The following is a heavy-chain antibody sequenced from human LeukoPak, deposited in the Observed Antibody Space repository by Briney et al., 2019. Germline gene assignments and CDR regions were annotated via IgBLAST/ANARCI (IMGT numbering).Heavy chain of an antibody. CDR3: ARPQTYYYGSGSYYDY. J-gene: IGHJ4*02. CDR2: IYTGGST. D-gene: IGHD3-10*01. Sequence: PGGSLRLSCAVSGFTVSSNYMSWVRQPPGKGLEWVSGIYTGGSTYYADSVKGRFTISRDNSKNTLYLQMNSLRAEDTAVYYCARPQTYYYGSGSYYDYWGQGTLVTVSS. V-gene: IGHV3-53*01. CDR1: GFTVSSNY.